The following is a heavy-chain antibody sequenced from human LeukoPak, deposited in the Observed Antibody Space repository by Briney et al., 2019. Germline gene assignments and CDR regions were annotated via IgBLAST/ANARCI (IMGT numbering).Heavy chain of an antibody. CDR1: GFTFSDYQ. Sequence: SGGSLRLSCAASGFTFSDYQMSWIRQAPGKGLEWVSSISSSSSYIYYADSVKGRFTISRDNAKNSLYLQMNSLRAEDTAVYYCARSLGYCSSTSCPPDYWGQGTLVTISS. D-gene: IGHD2-2*01. J-gene: IGHJ4*02. V-gene: IGHV3-21*01. CDR2: ISSSSSYI. CDR3: ARSLGYCSSTSCPPDY.